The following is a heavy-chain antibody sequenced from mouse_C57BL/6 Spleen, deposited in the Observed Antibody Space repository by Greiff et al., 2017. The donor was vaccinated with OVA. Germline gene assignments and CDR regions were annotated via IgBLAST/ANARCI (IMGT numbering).Heavy chain of an antibody. CDR3: ARSGDWDRNYFDY. CDR1: GYTFTDYN. D-gene: IGHD4-1*01. V-gene: IGHV1-22*01. CDR2: INPNNGGT. Sequence: EVKLVESGPELVKPGASVKMSCKASGYTFTDYNMHWVKQSHGKSLEWIGYINPNNGGTSYNQKFKGKATLTVNKSSSTAYMELRSLTSEDSAVYYCARSGDWDRNYFDYWGQGTTLTVSS. J-gene: IGHJ2*01.